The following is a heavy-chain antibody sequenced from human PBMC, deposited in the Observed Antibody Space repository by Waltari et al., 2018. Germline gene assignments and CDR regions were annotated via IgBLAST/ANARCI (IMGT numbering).Heavy chain of an antibody. CDR3: ATYLGASLGTAAFDV. Sequence: VWFRQPPGQGLGWIGTMSYSGATYSSPSLNSRVTISRDTSKNQLSLKLASMTAADTAVYFCATYLGASLGTAAFDVWGQGTMVTVSS. V-gene: IGHV4-39*01. D-gene: IGHD1-1*01. CDR2: MSYSGAT. J-gene: IGHJ3*01.